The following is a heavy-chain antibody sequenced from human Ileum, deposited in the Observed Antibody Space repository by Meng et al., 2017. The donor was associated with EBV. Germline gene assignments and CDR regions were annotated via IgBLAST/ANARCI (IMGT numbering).Heavy chain of an antibody. V-gene: IGHV3-23*01. D-gene: IGHD2-2*01. Sequence: LESGGGLVPPGGSLRLSCAASGFNFNIYAINWVRQAPGRGLEWVSGITASGGTSYYADSVKGRFSISRDNSANTVYLQMNSLRAEDTAVYFCSNLPYTYWGQGTLVTVSS. CDR1: GFNFNIYA. CDR3: SNLPYTY. J-gene: IGHJ4*02. CDR2: ITASGGTS.